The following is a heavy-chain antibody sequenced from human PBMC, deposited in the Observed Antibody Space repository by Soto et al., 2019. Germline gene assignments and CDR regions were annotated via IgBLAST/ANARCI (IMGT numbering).Heavy chain of an antibody. CDR1: GFTLSSYG. J-gene: IGHJ3*02. CDR2: ISYNGNNQ. CDR3: AKDRGHLAVAAITGGGDFDK. V-gene: IGHV3-30*18. D-gene: IGHD6-19*01. Sequence: QVQLVESGGGVVQPETSLRLSCAASGFTLSSYGMHWVRQAPGKGLEWVAVISYNGNNQYYADSVRGRFTISRDNSKSTLYLQMNSLRAEDTAVYYCAKDRGHLAVAAITGGGDFDKWGQGTVVTVSS.